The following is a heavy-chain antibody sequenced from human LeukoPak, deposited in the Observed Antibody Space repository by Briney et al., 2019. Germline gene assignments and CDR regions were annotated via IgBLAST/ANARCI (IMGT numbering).Heavy chain of an antibody. CDR3: AKPQAGIVVVPAAIEAVD. Sequence: PGRSLRLSCAASGFTFSSYGMHWVRQSPGKGLEWVAVISYEGSNKYYADSVKGRFTISRDNSKNTLYLQMNSLRAEDTAVYYCAKPQAGIVVVPAAIEAVDWGQGTLVAVSS. CDR1: GFTFSSYG. CDR2: ISYEGSNK. V-gene: IGHV3-30*18. J-gene: IGHJ4*02. D-gene: IGHD2-2*01.